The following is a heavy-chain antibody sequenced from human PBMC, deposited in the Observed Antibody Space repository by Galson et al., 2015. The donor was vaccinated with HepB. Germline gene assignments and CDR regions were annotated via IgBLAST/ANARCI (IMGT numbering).Heavy chain of an antibody. CDR3: AKDSLLDYYGSGTLWAFDI. Sequence: SLRLSCAASGFIFGNYAVSWVRQAPGKGLEWVSSISSNDGSTFYADSVKGRFTISRDNSKNTLFLHMNSLRAEDTAVYYCAKDSLLDYYGSGTLWAFDIWGQGTVVTVSS. V-gene: IGHV3-23*01. D-gene: IGHD3-10*01. J-gene: IGHJ3*02. CDR1: GFIFGNYA. CDR2: ISSNDGST.